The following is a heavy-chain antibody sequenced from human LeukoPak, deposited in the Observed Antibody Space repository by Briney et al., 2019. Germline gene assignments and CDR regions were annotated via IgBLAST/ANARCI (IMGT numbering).Heavy chain of an antibody. CDR2: IYSGGST. Sequence: GGSLRLSCAAPGFTVSSNYMSLVRQAPGKGLEWVSVIYSGGSTYYADSVKGRFTISRDNSKNTLYLQMNSLRAEDTAVYYCARWTTVVTGDDYWGQGTLVTVSS. CDR3: ARWTTVVTGDDY. CDR1: GFTVSSNY. D-gene: IGHD4-23*01. J-gene: IGHJ4*02. V-gene: IGHV3-66*01.